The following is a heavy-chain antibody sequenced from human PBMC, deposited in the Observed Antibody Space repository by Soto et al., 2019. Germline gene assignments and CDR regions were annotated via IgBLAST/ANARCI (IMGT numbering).Heavy chain of an antibody. CDR1: GYTFTGYY. CDR3: AREINDYYDSSGPNWFDP. D-gene: IGHD3-22*01. J-gene: IGHJ5*02. Sequence: ASVKVSCKASGYTFTGYYMHWVRQAPGQGLEWMGWINPNSGGTNYAQKFQGWVTMTRDTSISTAYMELSRLRSDDTAVYYCAREINDYYDSSGPNWFDPWGQGTLVTVSS. CDR2: INPNSGGT. V-gene: IGHV1-2*04.